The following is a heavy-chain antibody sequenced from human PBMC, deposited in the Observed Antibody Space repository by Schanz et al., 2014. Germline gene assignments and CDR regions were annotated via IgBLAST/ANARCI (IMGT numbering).Heavy chain of an antibody. D-gene: IGHD2-2*01. J-gene: IGHJ4*02. CDR1: GYTFTSYY. CDR3: ARVGFFDSTSFDS. Sequence: QVQLVQSGAEVKKPGASVKVSCKASGYTFTSYYMHWVRQAPGQGLEWMGIINPSSGTTRIAQNFQGRLTVTRDTSTSTVNMELSSLRSEDTAVYYCARVGFFDSTSFDSWGQGTLVTVSS. V-gene: IGHV1-46*03. CDR2: INPSSGTT.